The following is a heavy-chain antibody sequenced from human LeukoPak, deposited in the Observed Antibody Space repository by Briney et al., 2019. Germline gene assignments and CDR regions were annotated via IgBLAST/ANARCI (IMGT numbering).Heavy chain of an antibody. Sequence: ASVKVSCKASGYTFTNFDINWVRQATGQGLEWMGWINPNNGDTNLAQKFQGRVTMTRDTSIATAYMELSRLTSDDTAVYYCARDSIGFTIFGNYWGQGTLLTVSS. CDR2: INPNNGDT. J-gene: IGHJ4*02. CDR3: ARDSIGFTIFGNY. D-gene: IGHD3-3*01. V-gene: IGHV1-2*02. CDR1: GYTFTNFD.